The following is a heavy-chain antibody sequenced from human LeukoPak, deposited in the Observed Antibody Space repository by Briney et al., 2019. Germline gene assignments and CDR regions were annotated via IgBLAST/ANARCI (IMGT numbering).Heavy chain of an antibody. CDR1: GFTFTSSA. J-gene: IGHJ6*04. CDR3: AAVGEIKNDYSYYYGMDV. CDR2: IVVGSGNT. D-gene: IGHD3-10*01. V-gene: IGHV1-58*01. Sequence: SVKVSCKASGFTFTSSAVQWVRQARGQRLEWIGWIVVGSGNTNYAQKFQERVTITRDMSTSTAYMELSSLRSEDTAVYYCAAVGEIKNDYSYYYGMDVWGKGTTVTVSS.